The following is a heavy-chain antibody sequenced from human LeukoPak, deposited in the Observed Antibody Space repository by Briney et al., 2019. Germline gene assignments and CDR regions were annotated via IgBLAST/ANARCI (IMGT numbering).Heavy chain of an antibody. D-gene: IGHD4-17*01. CDR3: ARGLYGDYVPFDY. CDR1: GGSISSSSYY. CDR2: IYYSGST. V-gene: IGHV4-39*07. J-gene: IGHJ4*02. Sequence: PSETLSLTCTVSGGSISSSSYYWGWIRQPPGKGLEWIGSIYYSGSTYYNPSLKSRVTISVDTSKNQFSLKLSSVTAADTAVYYCARGLYGDYVPFDYWGQGTLVTVSS.